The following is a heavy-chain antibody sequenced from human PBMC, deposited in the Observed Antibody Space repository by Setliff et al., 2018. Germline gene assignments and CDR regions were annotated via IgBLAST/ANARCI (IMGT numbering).Heavy chain of an antibody. J-gene: IGHJ1*01. V-gene: IGHV1-2*02. CDR1: GFGFTTFG. CDR2: INPNTGGT. D-gene: IGHD6-13*01. Sequence: ASVKVSCKTSGFGFTTFGFSWVRQAPGQGLEWMGWINPNTGGTNYAQKFQGRVTMTRDTSISTAYMELSRLRSDDTAVYYCARGTSSSSWPEYFQHWGQGTLVTVSS. CDR3: ARGTSSSSWPEYFQH.